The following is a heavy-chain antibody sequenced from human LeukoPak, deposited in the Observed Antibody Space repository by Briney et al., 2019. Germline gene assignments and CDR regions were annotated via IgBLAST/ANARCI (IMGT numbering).Heavy chain of an antibody. CDR2: IYYTGST. CDR3: ARPLNTVHDTSDV. V-gene: IGHV4-31*03. J-gene: IGHJ3*01. CDR1: GDSVSSGGYY. D-gene: IGHD3-9*01. Sequence: SQTLSLTCTVSGDSVSSGGYYWVWIRQRPGKGLEWIGYIYYTGSTSYNPSLKSRLTIAVDTSKNQFSLKLSSVTAADTAVYYCARPLNTVHDTSDVWGQGTKVTVSS.